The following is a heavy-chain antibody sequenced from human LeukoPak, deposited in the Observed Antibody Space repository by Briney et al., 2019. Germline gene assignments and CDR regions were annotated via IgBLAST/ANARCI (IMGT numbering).Heavy chain of an antibody. V-gene: IGHV4-59*01. CDR2: IYYSGST. CDR1: GGSISSYY. Sequence: PSETLSLTCTVSGGSISSYYWSWLRQPPGKGLEWLGYIYYSGSTNYNPSLKSRVTISVDTSKNQFSLKLSSVTAADTAVYYCARGIRRYGDSGEYYYGMDVWGQGTTVTVSS. J-gene: IGHJ6*02. D-gene: IGHD4-17*01. CDR3: ARGIRRYGDSGEYYYGMDV.